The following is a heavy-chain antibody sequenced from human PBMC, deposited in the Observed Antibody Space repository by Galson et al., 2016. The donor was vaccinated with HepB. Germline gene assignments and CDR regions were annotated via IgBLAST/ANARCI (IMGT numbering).Heavy chain of an antibody. V-gene: IGHV3-74*01. Sequence: SLRLSCAASGFTSSGFWMHWVRQAPGKGLVWVSRINPDGSSTSYGDSVKGRFTISRDNAKNTPFLQMNSLRAEDTAVYYCVRGNSGDYWGQGTLVTVSS. CDR3: VRGNSGDY. D-gene: IGHD2-21*01. CDR2: INPDGSST. J-gene: IGHJ4*02. CDR1: GFTSSGFW.